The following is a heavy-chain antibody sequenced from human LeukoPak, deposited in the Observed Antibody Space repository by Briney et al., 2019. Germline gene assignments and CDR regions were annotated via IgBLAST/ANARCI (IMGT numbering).Heavy chain of an antibody. CDR1: GFTFSTYA. CDR3: ARDQWLAYYYHGMDV. J-gene: IGHJ6*02. D-gene: IGHD6-19*01. V-gene: IGHV3-48*03. Sequence: AGGSLRLSCAASGFTFSTYAMNWVRQAPGKGLEWVSYITNNGSTIYYADSVKGRFTISRDKAENSLYLQMNSLRAEDTAIYYCARDQWLAYYYHGMDVWGQGTTVTVSS. CDR2: ITNNGSTI.